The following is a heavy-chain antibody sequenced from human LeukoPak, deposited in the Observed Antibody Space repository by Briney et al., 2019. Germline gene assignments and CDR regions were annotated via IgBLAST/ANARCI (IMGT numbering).Heavy chain of an antibody. Sequence: SETLSLTCAVSGGSISSSSYYWGWIRQPPGKGLEWIGSIYYSGSTYYNPSLKSRVTISVDTSKNQFSLKLSSVTAADTAVYYCARRNWYCSGGSCYSWFDPWGQGTLVTVSS. D-gene: IGHD2-15*01. V-gene: IGHV4-39*07. CDR2: IYYSGST. CDR1: GGSISSSSYY. CDR3: ARRNWYCSGGSCYSWFDP. J-gene: IGHJ5*01.